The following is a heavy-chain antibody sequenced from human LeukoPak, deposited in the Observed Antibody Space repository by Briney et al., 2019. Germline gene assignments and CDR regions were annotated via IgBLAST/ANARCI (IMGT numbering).Heavy chain of an antibody. V-gene: IGHV4-4*02. CDR2: VHLDGRT. CDR3: AREGGFYRPLDY. Sequence: PSETLSLTCGVSGGSVINTNCWTWVRQPPGKGLEWIGEVHLDGRTNYNPSLESRLTMSVDVSENQVSLKLTSVTAADTAVYYCAREGGFYRPLDYSGQGTLVTVSS. CDR1: GGSVINTNC. D-gene: IGHD3-3*01. J-gene: IGHJ4*02.